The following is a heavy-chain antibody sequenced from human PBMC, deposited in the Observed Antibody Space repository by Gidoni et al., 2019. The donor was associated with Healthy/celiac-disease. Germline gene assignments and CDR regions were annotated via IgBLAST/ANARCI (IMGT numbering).Heavy chain of an antibody. Sequence: QVQLVQSGAEVKKPGSSVKVSCKASGGTFSSYAISWVRQAPGQGLEWMGGIIPIFGAANYAQKFQGRFTITADESTSTAYMELSSLRSEDTAVYYCARSLQLWLGGYYFDYWGQGTLVTVSS. CDR1: GGTFSSYA. D-gene: IGHD5-18*01. CDR2: IIPIFGAA. V-gene: IGHV1-69*01. J-gene: IGHJ4*02. CDR3: ARSLQLWLGGYYFDY.